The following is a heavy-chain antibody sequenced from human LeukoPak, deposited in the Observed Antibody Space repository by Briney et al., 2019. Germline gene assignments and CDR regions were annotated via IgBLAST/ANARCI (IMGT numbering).Heavy chain of an antibody. CDR2: IYTSGST. V-gene: IGHV4-61*09. D-gene: IGHD5-24*01. J-gene: IGHJ4*02. CDR3: ARDEEDGYNSGIDY. CDR1: GGSISSGSYY. Sequence: SETLSLTCTVSGGSISSGSYYWSWIRQPAGKGLEWIGHIYTSGSTNYTPSLKSRLTISVDTSKNHFSLKLSSVTAADTAVYYCARDEEDGYNSGIDYWGQGTLVTVSS.